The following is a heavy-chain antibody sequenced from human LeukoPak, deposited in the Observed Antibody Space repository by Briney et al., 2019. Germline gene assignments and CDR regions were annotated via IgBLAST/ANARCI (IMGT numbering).Heavy chain of an antibody. CDR1: GYSISSGYY. CDR2: IYHSGST. J-gene: IGHJ5*02. V-gene: IGHV4-38-2*02. Sequence: SETLSLTCTVSGYSISSGYYWGWIRQPPGKGLEWIGNIYHSGSTYYNPSLKSRVTISVDTSKNQFSLKLSSVTAADTAVYYCARAPGAKGQLWFSWGQGTLVTVSS. CDR3: ARAPGAKGQLWFS. D-gene: IGHD5-18*01.